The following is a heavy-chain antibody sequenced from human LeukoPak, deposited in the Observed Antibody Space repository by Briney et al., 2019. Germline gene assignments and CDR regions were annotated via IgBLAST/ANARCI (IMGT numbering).Heavy chain of an antibody. D-gene: IGHD6-13*01. J-gene: IGHJ4*02. CDR2: ISSSSSYI. CDR3: ARVAAAGGVEDY. V-gene: IGHV3-21*01. CDR1: GFTFSSYS. Sequence: PRGSLRLSCAASGFTFSSYSMNWVRQAPGKGLEWVSSISSSSSYIYYADSVKGRFTISRDNAKNSLYLQMNSLRAEDTAVYYCARVAAAGGVEDYWGQGTLVTVSS.